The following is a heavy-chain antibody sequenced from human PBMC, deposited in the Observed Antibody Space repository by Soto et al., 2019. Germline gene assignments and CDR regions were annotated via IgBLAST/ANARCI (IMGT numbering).Heavy chain of an antibody. CDR3: VRDRYNWNYCSFDY. Sequence: ASVKVSCKASGYTFTSYAMHWVRQAPGQRLEWMGWINAGNGNTKYSQKFQGRVTITRDTSASTAYMDLSGLRSEDTAVYYCVRDRYNWNYCSFDYWGQGTLVTVSS. CDR2: INAGNGNT. V-gene: IGHV1-3*01. D-gene: IGHD1-7*01. J-gene: IGHJ4*02. CDR1: GYTFTSYA.